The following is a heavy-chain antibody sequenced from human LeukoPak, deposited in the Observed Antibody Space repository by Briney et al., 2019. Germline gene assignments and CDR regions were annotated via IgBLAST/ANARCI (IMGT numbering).Heavy chain of an antibody. D-gene: IGHD2-2*01. CDR2: IIPIFGTA. CDR1: GYTFTGYY. J-gene: IGHJ5*02. V-gene: IGHV1-69*05. Sequence: SVKVSCKASGYTFTGYYMQWVRQAPGQGLEWMGGIIPIFGTADYAQKFQGRVTITTDESTSTAYMELSSLRSEDTAVYYCARGNCSSTSCYLWFDPWGQGTLVTVSS. CDR3: ARGNCSSTSCYLWFDP.